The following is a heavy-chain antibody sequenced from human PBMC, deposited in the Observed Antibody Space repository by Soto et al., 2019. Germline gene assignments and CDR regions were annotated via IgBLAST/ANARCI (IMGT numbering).Heavy chain of an antibody. Sequence: QITLKESGPMLVKPTQALTLTCTCSGFSLTTSGVGVGWILQPQGKALEWLALVYWDDDKRYSPSLTNRLTLSRDTSKNQVVLTLTNVDPTDTGTYFCAHKGGFGYPESWGQGIMVTVSS. CDR2: VYWDDDK. D-gene: IGHD5-18*01. V-gene: IGHV2-5*02. J-gene: IGHJ5*02. CDR1: GFSLTTSGVG. CDR3: AHKGGFGYPES.